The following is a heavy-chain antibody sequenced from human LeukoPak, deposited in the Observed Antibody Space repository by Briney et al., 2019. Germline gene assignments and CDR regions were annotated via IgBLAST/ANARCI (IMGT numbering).Heavy chain of an antibody. CDR3: ARGGYSYGYVGAWFDP. V-gene: IGHV3-7*03. CDR2: IKQDGSDK. J-gene: IGHJ5*02. D-gene: IGHD5-18*01. CDR1: GFTLSTYW. Sequence: GGSLRLSCVASGFTLSTYWMSWVRQAPGKGLEWVANIKQDGSDKYYVDSVKGRFTLSRGNAKNSLYLQMNSLRGEDTAVYYCARGGYSYGYVGAWFDPWGQGTLVTVSS.